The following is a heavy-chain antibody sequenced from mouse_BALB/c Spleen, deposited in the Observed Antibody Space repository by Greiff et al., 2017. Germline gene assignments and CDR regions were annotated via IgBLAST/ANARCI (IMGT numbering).Heavy chain of an antibody. Sequence: EVKLMESGGGLVQPGGSLNLSCAASGFDFSRYWMSWARQAPGKGQEWIGEINPGSSTINYTPSLKDKFIISRDNAKNTLYLQMSKVRSEDTALYYCARGAMDDWGQGTSVTVSS. CDR2: INPGSSTI. V-gene: IGHV4-2*02. J-gene: IGHJ4*01. CDR1: GFDFSRYW. CDR3: ARGAMDD.